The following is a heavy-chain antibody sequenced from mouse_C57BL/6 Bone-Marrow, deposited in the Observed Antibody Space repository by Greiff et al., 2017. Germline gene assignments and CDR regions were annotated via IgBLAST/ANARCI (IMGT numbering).Heavy chain of an antibody. D-gene: IGHD2-1*01. Sequence: EVKLVESGPGLVKPSQSLSLTCSVTGYSITSGYYWNWIRQFPGNKLEWMGYISYDGSNNYNPSLKNRISITRDTSKNQFFLKLNSVTTEDTATYYCARVYYGNYYYFDYWGQGTTLTVSS. CDR3: ARVYYGNYYYFDY. V-gene: IGHV3-6*01. CDR2: ISYDGSN. CDR1: GYSITSGYY. J-gene: IGHJ2*01.